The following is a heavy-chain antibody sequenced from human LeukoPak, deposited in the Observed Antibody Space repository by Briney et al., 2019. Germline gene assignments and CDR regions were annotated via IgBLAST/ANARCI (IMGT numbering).Heavy chain of an antibody. J-gene: IGHJ4*02. CDR1: GGSLSGYY. CDR3: ARARHSSSWLRSWSYYFDY. V-gene: IGHV4-34*01. Sequence: SETLSLTCAVYGGSLSGYYWSWIRQPPGKGLEWIGEINHSGSTNYNPSLKSRVTISVDTSKNQFSLKLSSVTAADTAVYYCARARHSSSWLRSWSYYFDYWGQGTLVTVSS. CDR2: INHSGST. D-gene: IGHD6-13*01.